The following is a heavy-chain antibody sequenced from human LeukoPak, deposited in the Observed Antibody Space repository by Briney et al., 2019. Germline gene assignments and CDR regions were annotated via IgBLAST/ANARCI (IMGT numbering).Heavy chain of an antibody. CDR3: ARFGSGLLRGPNFDY. CDR1: GYSISIGYY. D-gene: IGHD2-21*02. Sequence: PSETLSLTCTVSGYSISIGYYWGWIRQPPGKGLEWIGSIYHSGSTYYNPSLKSRVTLSVDKSKNQFSLKLSSVTAADTAVYYCARFGSGLLRGPNFDYWGQGTLVTVSS. J-gene: IGHJ4*02. CDR2: IYHSGST. V-gene: IGHV4-38-2*02.